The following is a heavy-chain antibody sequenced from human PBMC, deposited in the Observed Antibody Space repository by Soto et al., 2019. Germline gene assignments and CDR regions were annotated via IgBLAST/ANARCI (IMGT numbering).Heavy chain of an antibody. D-gene: IGHD1-26*01. CDR1: GFTFSGSA. CDR3: TRRAWEMNSTATRDY. J-gene: IGHJ4*02. CDR2: IRSKANSYAT. V-gene: IGHV3-73*01. Sequence: GGSLRLSCAASGFTFSGSAMHWVRQASWKGLEWVGRIRSKANSYATAYAASAKGRFTISRDDSKNTAYLQMNSLKTEDTAVYYCTRRAWEMNSTATRDYWGQGTLVTVSS.